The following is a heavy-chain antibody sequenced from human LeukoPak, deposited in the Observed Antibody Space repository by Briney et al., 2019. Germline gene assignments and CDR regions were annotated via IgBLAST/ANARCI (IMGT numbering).Heavy chain of an antibody. Sequence: PSETLSLTCAVYGGSFSGYYWSWIRQPPGKGLGWIGEINHSGSTNYNPSLKSRVTISVDTSKNQFSLKLSSVTAADTAVYYCARGQTTVTNYYYYYYMDVWGKGTTVTISS. J-gene: IGHJ6*03. D-gene: IGHD4-17*01. CDR3: ARGQTTVTNYYYYYYMDV. CDR1: GGSFSGYY. V-gene: IGHV4-34*01. CDR2: INHSGST.